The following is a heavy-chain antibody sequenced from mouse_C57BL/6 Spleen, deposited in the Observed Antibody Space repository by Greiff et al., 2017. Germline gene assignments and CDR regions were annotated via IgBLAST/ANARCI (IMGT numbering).Heavy chain of an antibody. D-gene: IGHD1-1*01. CDR2: IGPETGGA. CDR3: TEYYDWFAY. Sequence: QVQLQQSGAELVRPGASVTLSCKASGYTFTDYEMHWVKQTPVQGLEWIGAIGPETGGAAYNQKFKGKAILTADKSSSTAYMELRSLTSEDSAVYYCTEYYDWFAYWGQGTLVTVSA. J-gene: IGHJ3*01. CDR1: GYTFTDYE. V-gene: IGHV1-15*01.